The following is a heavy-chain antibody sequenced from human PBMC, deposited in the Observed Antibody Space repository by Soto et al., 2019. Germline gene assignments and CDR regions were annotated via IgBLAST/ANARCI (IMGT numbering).Heavy chain of an antibody. CDR2: IYWDDDK. CDR3: AHRGGEIMRGVFKAGWFDP. J-gene: IGHJ5*02. D-gene: IGHD3-10*01. CDR1: GFSLSTSGVG. Sequence: QITLKESGPTLVKPTQTLTLTCTFSGFSLSTSGVGVGWIRQPPGKALEWLALIYWDDDKRYSPSLKSRLTITKDTSKNQVVLTRTNMDAVDTATYYCAHRGGEIMRGVFKAGWFDPWGQGTLVTVSS. V-gene: IGHV2-5*02.